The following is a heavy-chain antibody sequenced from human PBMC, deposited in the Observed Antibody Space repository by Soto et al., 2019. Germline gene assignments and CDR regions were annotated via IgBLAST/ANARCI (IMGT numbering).Heavy chain of an antibody. CDR3: ARRRSHYYYGMDV. J-gene: IGHJ6*02. Sequence: PSETLSLACPVSGCSISSGGYYWSWIRQHPGKGLEWIGYIYYSGSTYYNPSLKSRVTISVDTSKNQFSLKLSSVTAADTAVYYCARRRSHYYYGMDVWGQGTTVTVSS. CDR2: IYYSGST. CDR1: GCSISSGGYY. V-gene: IGHV4-31*03.